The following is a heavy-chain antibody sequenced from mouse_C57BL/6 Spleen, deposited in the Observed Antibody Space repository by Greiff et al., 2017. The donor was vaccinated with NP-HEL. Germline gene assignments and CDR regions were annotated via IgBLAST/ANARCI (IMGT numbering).Heavy chain of an antibody. D-gene: IGHD5-5*01. CDR2: IYPSDSET. CDR3: ARSLPLGYFDY. CDR1: GYTFTSYW. J-gene: IGHJ2*01. V-gene: IGHV1-61*01. Sequence: QVQLQQPGAELVRPGSSVKLSCKASGYTFTSYWMDWVKQRPGQGLEWIGNIYPSDSETHYNQKFKDKATLTVDKSSSTAYMQLSSLTSEDSAVYYCARSLPLGYFDYWGQGTTLTVSS.